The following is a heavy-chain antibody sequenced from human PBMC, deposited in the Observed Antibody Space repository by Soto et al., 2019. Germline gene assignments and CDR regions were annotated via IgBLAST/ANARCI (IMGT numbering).Heavy chain of an antibody. CDR2: ISAYNGNT. Sequence: ASVKVACKASGYTFTIYGSSWGRQTPRQGLEWMGWISAYNGNTNYAQKLQGRVTMTTDTSTSTAYMELRSLRSDDTAVYYCASLRLYSSSWFSFDYWGQGTLVTVSS. V-gene: IGHV1-18*01. D-gene: IGHD6-13*01. CDR1: GYTFTIYG. CDR3: ASLRLYSSSWFSFDY. J-gene: IGHJ4*02.